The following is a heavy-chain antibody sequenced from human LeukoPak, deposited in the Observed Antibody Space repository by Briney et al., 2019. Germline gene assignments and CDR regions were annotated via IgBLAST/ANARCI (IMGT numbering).Heavy chain of an antibody. Sequence: GGSLRLSCAASGFTFSNYWMHCVRQAPGKGLVWVSRINSDGTSTNYADSVKGRFTDSRDNAKNTLYLQMNSLRAEDTAVYYCARGIGSYPYWYFDLWGRGTLVTVSS. CDR2: INSDGTST. CDR3: ARGIGSYPYWYFDL. CDR1: GFTFSNYW. V-gene: IGHV3-74*01. D-gene: IGHD1-26*01. J-gene: IGHJ2*01.